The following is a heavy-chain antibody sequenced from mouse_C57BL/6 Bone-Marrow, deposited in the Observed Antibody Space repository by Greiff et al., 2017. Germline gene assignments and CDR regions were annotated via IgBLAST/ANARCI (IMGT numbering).Heavy chain of an antibody. Sequence: QVQLQQPGAELVKPGASVKLSCKASGYTFTSYWMPWVKQRPGQGLEWIGMIHPNSGSTNYNEKFKSKATLTVDKSSSTAYMQLSSLTSEDSAVYYCARVTTRYYYAMDYWGQGTSVTVSS. CDR3: ARVTTRYYYAMDY. CDR2: IHPNSGST. V-gene: IGHV1-64*01. CDR1: GYTFTSYW. J-gene: IGHJ4*01. D-gene: IGHD2-3*01.